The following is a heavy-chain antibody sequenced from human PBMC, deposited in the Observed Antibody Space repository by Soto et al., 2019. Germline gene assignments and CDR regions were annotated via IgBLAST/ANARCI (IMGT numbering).Heavy chain of an antibody. D-gene: IGHD4-17*01. CDR2: ITGSGGST. V-gene: IGHV3-23*01. Sequence: LRLSCAASGFTFSTYAMIWVRQAPGKGLEWVSVITGSGGSTYYADSVKGRFTISRDTSKNTLFLQMNSLRAEDTAVYYCAKDRYGDYGGIDYWGQGTMVTVS. J-gene: IGHJ4*02. CDR3: AKDRYGDYGGIDY. CDR1: GFTFSTYA.